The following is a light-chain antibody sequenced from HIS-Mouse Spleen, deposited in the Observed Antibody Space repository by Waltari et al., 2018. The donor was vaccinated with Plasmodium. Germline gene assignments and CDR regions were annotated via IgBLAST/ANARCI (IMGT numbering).Light chain of an antibody. CDR1: QSISSW. J-gene: IGKJ1*01. Sequence: DIEMTQSPATLSASAGDRVTITCRASQSISSWLAWYQQKPGKAPKLLIYEASSLETGIPSRFSGSGSGTDFTLTISSLQSEDFATYYCQQSYSFPRTFGQGTKVEIK. CDR3: QQSYSFPRT. CDR2: EAS. V-gene: IGKV1-5*03.